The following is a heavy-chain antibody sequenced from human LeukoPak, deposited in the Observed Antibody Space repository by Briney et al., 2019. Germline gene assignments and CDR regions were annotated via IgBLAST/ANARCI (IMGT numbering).Heavy chain of an antibody. D-gene: IGHD3-10*01. CDR2: IIPIFGTA. J-gene: IGHJ4*02. Sequence: SLKVSCKASGCTFSSYAISWVRQAPGQGLEWMGGIIPIFGTANYAQKFQGRVTITADESTSTAYMELSSLRSEDTAVYYCARRPVRGVMGFDYWGQGTLVTVSS. CDR3: ARRPVRGVMGFDY. CDR1: GCTFSSYA. V-gene: IGHV1-69*13.